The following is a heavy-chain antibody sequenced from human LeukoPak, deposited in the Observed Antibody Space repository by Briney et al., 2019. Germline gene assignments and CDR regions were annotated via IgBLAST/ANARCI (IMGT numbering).Heavy chain of an antibody. CDR2: VNTNTGNP. J-gene: IGHJ3*02. CDR3: ARDQRYCGGDCYDAFDI. V-gene: IGHV7-4-1*02. D-gene: IGHD2-21*02. Sequence: ASVKVSCKASGYTFTSYAMHWVRQAPGQRLEWMGWVNTNTGNPTYAQGFTGRFVFSLDTSVSTAYLQISSLKAEDTAVYYCARDQRYCGGDCYDAFDIWGQGTMVTVSS. CDR1: GYTFTSYA.